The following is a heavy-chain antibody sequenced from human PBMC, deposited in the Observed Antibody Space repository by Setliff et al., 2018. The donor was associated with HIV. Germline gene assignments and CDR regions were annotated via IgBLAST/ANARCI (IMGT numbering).Heavy chain of an antibody. D-gene: IGHD3-22*01. J-gene: IGHJ4*02. CDR1: GFTFNNYA. CDR2: ISDGGGGT. CDR3: AKDRTVVVITIFDY. Sequence: PGGSLRLSCAASGFTFNNYAMIWVRQAPGKGLEWVSAISDGGGGTDYADSVKGRFTISRDNSRNTLYLQTDSLRAEDTAVYYCAKDRTVVVITIFDYWGQGTLVTVSS. V-gene: IGHV3-23*01.